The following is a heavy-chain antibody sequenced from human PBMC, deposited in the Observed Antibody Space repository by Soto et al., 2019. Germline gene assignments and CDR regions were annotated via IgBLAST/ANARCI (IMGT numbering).Heavy chain of an antibody. CDR2: ISVSGNNA. Sequence: PGGSLRLCCADSGFAFSTFAMTWVRQAPGKGLEWVAAISVSGNNAYYADSVKGRFTISRDNSQNSVFLQMSSLRADDTAVYYCARDQLRPGILYSLGVLLPEYGLWGQGTLVTVSS. J-gene: IGHJ4*02. CDR1: GFAFSTFA. CDR3: ARDQLRPGILYSLGVLLPEYGL. V-gene: IGHV3-23*01. D-gene: IGHD3-22*01.